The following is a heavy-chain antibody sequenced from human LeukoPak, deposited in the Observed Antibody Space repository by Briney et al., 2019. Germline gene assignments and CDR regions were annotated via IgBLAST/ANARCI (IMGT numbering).Heavy chain of an antibody. CDR2: ISAYNGNT. V-gene: IGHV1-18*01. CDR3: ARGRHSSSWWPTQTPYYFDY. J-gene: IGHJ4*02. Sequence: GASVKVSCKASGYTFTSYGISWVRQAPGQGLEWMGWISAYNGNTNYAQKLQGRVTMTTDTSTSTAYMELRSLRSDDTAVYYCARGRHSSSWWPTQTPYYFDYWGQGTLVTVSS. D-gene: IGHD6-13*01. CDR1: GYTFTSYG.